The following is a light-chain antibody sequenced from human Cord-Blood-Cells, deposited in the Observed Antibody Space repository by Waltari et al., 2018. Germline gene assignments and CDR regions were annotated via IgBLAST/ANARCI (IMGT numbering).Light chain of an antibody. CDR3: SSYTSSSTLV. Sequence: QSALTQPASVSGSPGQSITISCTGTSSDVGGYNYVSWYQQHPGKAPKLVIYGVSKRPAGVSIRFSGAKSCHTASLTISGLQAEDEADYYCSSYTSSSTLVFGGGTKLTVL. CDR1: SSDVGGYNY. V-gene: IGLV2-14*01. CDR2: GVS. J-gene: IGLJ2*01.